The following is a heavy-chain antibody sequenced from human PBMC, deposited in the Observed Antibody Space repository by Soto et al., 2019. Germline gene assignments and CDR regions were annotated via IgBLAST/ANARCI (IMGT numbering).Heavy chain of an antibody. CDR2: ITGGGST. D-gene: IGHD2-21*01. Sequence: SVGGLVQPGGSLRLSCLFSGFNFNYAIIWVRQAPGKGQEWVSGITGGGSTQYAASVKGRFTISRDNSKKTVALQMNSLRVEDTAMYYCARDAVYNDGLWLASDWGQGTQVTVS. CDR1: GFNFNYA. J-gene: IGHJ4*02. CDR3: ARDAVYNDGLWLASD. V-gene: IGHV3-23*01.